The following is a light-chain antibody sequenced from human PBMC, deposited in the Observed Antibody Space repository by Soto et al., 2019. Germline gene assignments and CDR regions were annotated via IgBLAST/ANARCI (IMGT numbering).Light chain of an antibody. J-gene: IGKJ5*01. Sequence: EIVMTQSPATLSVSPGERATLSCRASQSVSSNLAWYHQKPGQAPRLLIYGASTRATGIPARFSGSGSGSDFTPTISSLQSEDFAVYYCEQYDNWPPITFGQGTRLEIK. CDR1: QSVSSN. CDR2: GAS. CDR3: EQYDNWPPIT. V-gene: IGKV3-15*01.